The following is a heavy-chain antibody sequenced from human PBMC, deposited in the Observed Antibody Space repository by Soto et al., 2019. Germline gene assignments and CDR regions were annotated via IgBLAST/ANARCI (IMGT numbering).Heavy chain of an antibody. CDR1: GGTFISYA. V-gene: IGHV1-69*13. CDR3: ARDCSGGSCFDY. CDR2: IIPILGTA. Sequence: GXSVKVSFKASGGTFISYAISWVRQAPGQGLEWMGGIIPILGTANYAQKFQGRVTITADESTSTAYMELSSLRSEDTAVYYCARDCSGGSCFDYWGQGTLVTVSS. D-gene: IGHD2-15*01. J-gene: IGHJ4*02.